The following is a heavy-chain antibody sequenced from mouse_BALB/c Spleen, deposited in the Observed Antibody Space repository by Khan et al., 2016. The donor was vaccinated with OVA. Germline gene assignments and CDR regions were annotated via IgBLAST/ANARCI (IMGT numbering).Heavy chain of an antibody. V-gene: IGHV1-7*01. Sequence: QVRLQQSRAELAKPGASVKMSCTASGYTFTSYWMHWIKQRPGQGLEWIGYINPTSGYTDYNQKFKDKATLTADKSSSTAYMQLSSLTSDDSAVYYCARDRIDYWGQGTALTVSS. CDR1: GYTFTSYW. CDR2: INPTSGYT. CDR3: ARDRIDY. J-gene: IGHJ2*01.